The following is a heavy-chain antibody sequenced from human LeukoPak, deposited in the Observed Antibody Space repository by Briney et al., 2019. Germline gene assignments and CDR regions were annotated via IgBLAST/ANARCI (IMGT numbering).Heavy chain of an antibody. Sequence: PGGSLRLSCAASGSTFSPYSMNWVRQAPGKGLEWISYITGSSSTIYYADSVKGRFTISRDNAKNLLYLQMNSLRDEDTAVYYCASSNGALDIWGQGTMVTVSS. D-gene: IGHD2-8*01. CDR2: ITGSSSTI. CDR3: ASSNGALDI. CDR1: GSTFSPYS. J-gene: IGHJ3*02. V-gene: IGHV3-48*02.